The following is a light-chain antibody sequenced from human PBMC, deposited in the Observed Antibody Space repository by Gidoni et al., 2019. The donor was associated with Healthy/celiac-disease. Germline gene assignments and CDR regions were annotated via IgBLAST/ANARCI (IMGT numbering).Light chain of an antibody. CDR1: QSVSSSY. V-gene: IGKV3-20*01. J-gene: IGKJ4*01. Sequence: ELVLTQSPGTLYLSPGARATLSCRASQSVSSSYLACYQQEPGQAPRLLIYGASSRATGIPDRCSGSGSGTDFTLTISRLEPEDFAVYYCQQYGSSPLTFGGGTKVEIK. CDR3: QQYGSSPLT. CDR2: GAS.